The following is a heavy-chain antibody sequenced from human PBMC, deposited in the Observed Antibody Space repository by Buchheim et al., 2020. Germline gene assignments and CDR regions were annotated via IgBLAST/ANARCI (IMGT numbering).Heavy chain of an antibody. CDR3: ARQTAMVGGYFDL. Sequence: EVQLVQSGAEVRKPGESLKISCKGSGYSFTSDWIAWVRQMPGKGLEWMGIIYPGDSDTRYSPSFRGQVTISADKPINTAYPQWSNLKTSDTAMYYCARQTAMVGGYFDLWGRGTL. J-gene: IGHJ2*01. CDR1: GYSFTSDW. V-gene: IGHV5-51*01. CDR2: IYPGDSDT. D-gene: IGHD5-18*01.